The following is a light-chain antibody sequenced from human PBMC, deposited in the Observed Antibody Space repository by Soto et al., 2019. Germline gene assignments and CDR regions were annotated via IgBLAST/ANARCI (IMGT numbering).Light chain of an antibody. CDR3: SSYTSSTVV. CDR2: EVS. Sequence: QSVLTQPASVSGSPGQSITIFCTGTSSDVGGYNYVSWYQQHPGKAPKLMIYEVSNRPSGVSNRFSGSKSGNTASLTISGLQAEDEADYYCSSYTSSTVVFGVGTKVTVL. CDR1: SSDVGGYNY. V-gene: IGLV2-14*01. J-gene: IGLJ2*01.